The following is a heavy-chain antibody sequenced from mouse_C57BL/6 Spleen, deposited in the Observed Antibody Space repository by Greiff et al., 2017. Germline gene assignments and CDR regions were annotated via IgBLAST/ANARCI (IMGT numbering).Heavy chain of an antibody. CDR1: GYTFTSYW. Sequence: QVQLKPPGAELVKPGASVKMSCKASGYTFTSYWITWVKQRPGQGLEWIGDIYPGSGSTNYNEKFKSKATLTVDTSSSTAYMQLSSLTSEDSAVYYCARQEGSYAMDYWGQGTSVTVSS. CDR3: ARQEGSYAMDY. V-gene: IGHV1-55*01. D-gene: IGHD3-3*01. J-gene: IGHJ4*01. CDR2: IYPGSGST.